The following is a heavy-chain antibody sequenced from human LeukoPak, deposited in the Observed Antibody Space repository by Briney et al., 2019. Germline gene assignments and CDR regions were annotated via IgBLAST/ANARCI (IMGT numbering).Heavy chain of an antibody. CDR3: ARGGYYYDSSGYYYLDHLFDY. D-gene: IGHD3-22*01. CDR1: GGSFSGYY. J-gene: IGHJ4*02. V-gene: IGHV4-34*01. CDR2: INHSGST. Sequence: SETLSLTCAVYGGSFSGYYWSWIRQPPGKGLEWIGEINHSGSTNYNPSLKSRVTISVDTSKNQFSLKLSSVTAADTAVYYCARGGYYYDSSGYYYLDHLFDYWGQGTLVTVSS.